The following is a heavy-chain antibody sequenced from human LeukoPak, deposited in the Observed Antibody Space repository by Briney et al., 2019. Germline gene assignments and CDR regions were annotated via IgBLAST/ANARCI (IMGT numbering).Heavy chain of an antibody. CDR3: ARSRGYSYGTTFLDY. CDR1: GGSISSGSYY. J-gene: IGHJ4*02. CDR2: IYYSGST. V-gene: IGHV4-61*10. D-gene: IGHD5-18*01. Sequence: SETLFLTCTVSGGSISSGSYYWSWIRQPAGKGLEWIGYIYYSGSTNYNPSLKSRVTISVDTSKTQFSLKLSSVTAADTAVYYCARSRGYSYGTTFLDYWGQGTLVTVSS.